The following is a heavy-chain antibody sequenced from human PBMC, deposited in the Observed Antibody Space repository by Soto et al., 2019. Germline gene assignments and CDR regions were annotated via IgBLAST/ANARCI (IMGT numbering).Heavy chain of an antibody. CDR3: ARGVVVPASGGWFDP. CDR2: VSTYSPKT. CDR1: GYTFASYG. D-gene: IGHD2-2*01. Sequence: ASVKVSCKASGYTFASYGISWLRQAPGQGLEWLGWVSTYSPKTVYAQKFQGRVTMTTDTSTTTAYMELTSLTSNDTAVYYCARGVVVPASGGWFDPWGQGTLVTVSS. J-gene: IGHJ5*02. V-gene: IGHV1-18*01.